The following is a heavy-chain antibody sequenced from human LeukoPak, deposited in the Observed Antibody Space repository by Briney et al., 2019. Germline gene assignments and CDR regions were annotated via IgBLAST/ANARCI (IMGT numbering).Heavy chain of an antibody. D-gene: IGHD5-18*01. CDR3: GRVAGGFQLWFQQPKYYYVDV. V-gene: IGHV4-39*07. Sequence: SETLSLTCTVSGGSISSSSYYWGWIRQPPGKGLEGIGRIYTIGSTNYNPSLKSRVTMSVDTSKNQFSLKLSSLTAADTAVYYCGRVAGGFQLWFQQPKYYYVDVWGKGTTV. J-gene: IGHJ6*03. CDR2: IYTIGST. CDR1: GGSISSSSYY.